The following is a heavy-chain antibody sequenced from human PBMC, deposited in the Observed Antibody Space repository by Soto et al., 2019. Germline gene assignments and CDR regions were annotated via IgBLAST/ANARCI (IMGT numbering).Heavy chain of an antibody. Sequence: QITLKESGPTLVKPTQTLTLTCTFAGFSLSTGGVGVGWIRQPPGKALEWLALIYWDDDKRYSPSLKSRLTITTDTSKNQVVLTMTNMDPMDTATYYCALRGYCTGDTCYSAWGQGTLVTVTS. V-gene: IGHV2-5*02. D-gene: IGHD2-15*01. CDR3: ALRGYCTGDTCYSA. CDR1: GFSLSTGGVG. CDR2: IYWDDDK. J-gene: IGHJ5*02.